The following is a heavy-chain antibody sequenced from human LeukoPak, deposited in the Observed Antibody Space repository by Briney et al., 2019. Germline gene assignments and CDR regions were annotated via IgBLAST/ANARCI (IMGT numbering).Heavy chain of an antibody. CDR2: ISGSGGST. CDR1: GFTFSSYA. J-gene: IGHJ4*02. D-gene: IGHD2-21*02. Sequence: GGSLRLSCAASGFTFSSYAMSWVRQAPGKGLEGVSAISGSGGSTYYADSVKGRFTISRDNSKNSLYLQMNCLRAEDTAVYYCAREAYCGGDCYSGWDYWGQGTLVTVSS. CDR3: AREAYCGGDCYSGWDY. V-gene: IGHV3-23*01.